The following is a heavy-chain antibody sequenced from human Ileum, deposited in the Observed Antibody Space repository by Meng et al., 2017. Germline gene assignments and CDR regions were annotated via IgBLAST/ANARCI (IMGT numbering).Heavy chain of an antibody. CDR2: TFYRSKWND. CDR1: RDSVSRDSGA. Sequence: QVALQQSVPGLVKHSQTLSSSCVIYRDSVSRDSGAWNWIRQSPSRGLEWLGRTFYRSKWNDDFAESVKSRITITTDTSKNQFSLQLNSVTPEDTAVYYCARGWYSSGFHSWGQGTLVTVSS. D-gene: IGHD6-19*01. CDR3: ARGWYSSGFHS. J-gene: IGHJ4*02. V-gene: IGHV6-1*01.